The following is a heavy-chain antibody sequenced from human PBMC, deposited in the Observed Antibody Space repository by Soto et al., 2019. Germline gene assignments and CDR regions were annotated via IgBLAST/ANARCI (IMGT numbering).Heavy chain of an antibody. CDR3: ARLGGYVSVGYYYLWDS. Sequence: QLQLQESGPGLVKPSETLSLTCRVSDGSMNSDSSYWGWIRQPPGKGLEWIGVITHSGSTYHNLSLRGRVTMSVDASRNQFSLKLTSMTVADTAVYYCARLGGYVSVGYYYLWDSWGQGTLVTVSS. J-gene: IGHJ4*02. CDR1: DGSMNSDSSY. D-gene: IGHD3-22*01. V-gene: IGHV4-39*01. CDR2: ITHSGST.